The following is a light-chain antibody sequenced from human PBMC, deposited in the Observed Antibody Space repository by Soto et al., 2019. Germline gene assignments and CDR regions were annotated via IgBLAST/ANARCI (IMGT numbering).Light chain of an antibody. CDR2: DVS. V-gene: IGLV2-11*01. CDR3: CSFAGSXTYV. CDR1: SSDVCRYDY. Sequence: SSLSQPRSVSGSPVQSVTISCTGTSSDVCRYDYFSWYQQHPGKAPKLIIYDVSERPSGVHDRFSGSKFGNTASLTISGLQAEDEADYSCCSFAGSXTYVLGTGTKVXV. J-gene: IGLJ1*01.